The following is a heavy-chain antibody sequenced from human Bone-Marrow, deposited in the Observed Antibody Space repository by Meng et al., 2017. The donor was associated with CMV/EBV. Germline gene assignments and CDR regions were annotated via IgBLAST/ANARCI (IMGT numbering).Heavy chain of an antibody. D-gene: IGHD3-10*01. CDR3: ARRSNYYYYGMDV. Sequence: GESLKISCAASGFNFNDFYMTWIRQSPGKGLEWISYISGSGRIINYADSVKGRFTISRDNAKNTLYLQMNSLRAEDTAVYYCARRSNYYYYGMDVWGQGTTVTVSS. J-gene: IGHJ6*02. CDR1: GFNFNDFY. CDR2: ISGSGRII. V-gene: IGHV3-11*04.